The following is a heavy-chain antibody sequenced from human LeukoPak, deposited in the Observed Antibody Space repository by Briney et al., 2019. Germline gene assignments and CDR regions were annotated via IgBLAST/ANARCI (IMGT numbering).Heavy chain of an antibody. Sequence: SQTLSLTCTVSGGAINSGHFWNWLRQPPGKGLEYIGYISYTGITYHNPSLRSRVNMSIDTSKKQFSLKLASVTAADTATYYCARGNDHSDYWGQGSLVTVSS. CDR1: GGAINSGHF. V-gene: IGHV4-31*03. J-gene: IGHJ4*02. CDR2: ISYTGIT. D-gene: IGHD3-16*01. CDR3: ARGNDHSDY.